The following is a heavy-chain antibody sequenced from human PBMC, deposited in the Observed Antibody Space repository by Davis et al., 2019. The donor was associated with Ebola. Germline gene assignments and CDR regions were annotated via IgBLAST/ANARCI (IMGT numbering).Heavy chain of an antibody. J-gene: IGHJ4*02. Sequence: AASVKVSCKASGGTFSSNVVSWVRQAPGQGLEWLGWISGYSGDTKYEQKVQDRVTLTTDTSTNTAYMELRSLRSDDTAVYYCAKDSSSWYYFDDSGYPFDDWGQGTLVIVSS. CDR2: ISGYSGDT. CDR3: AKDSSSWYYFDDSGYPFDD. CDR1: GGTFSSNV. D-gene: IGHD3-22*01. V-gene: IGHV1-18*01.